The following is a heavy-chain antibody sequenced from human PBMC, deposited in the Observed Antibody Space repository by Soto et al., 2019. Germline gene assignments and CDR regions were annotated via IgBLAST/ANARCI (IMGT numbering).Heavy chain of an antibody. Sequence: PXESLRLSCEASGFNFRDFWMHWVRQPPGKGPEWVSNIPSDGRDVSYADSVRGRFTISRDDARNTLYLQMSDLRVEDTAIYYCTRDDSGLGIDYWGQGTQVTVSS. V-gene: IGHV3-74*01. J-gene: IGHJ4*02. CDR3: TRDDSGLGIDY. CDR2: IPSDGRDV. D-gene: IGHD1-26*01. CDR1: GFNFRDFW.